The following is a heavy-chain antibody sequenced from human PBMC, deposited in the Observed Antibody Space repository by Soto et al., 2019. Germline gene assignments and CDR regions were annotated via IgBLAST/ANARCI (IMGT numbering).Heavy chain of an antibody. CDR2: ISSSSSYI. D-gene: IGHD3-10*01. J-gene: IGHJ4*02. Sequence: GGSLRLSCAASGFTFSSYSMNWVRQAPGKGLEWVSSISSSSSYIYYADSVKGRFTISRDNAKNSLYLQMNSLRAEDTAVYYCARDGGTYYYGSGSYYNYFDYWGQGTLVTVSS. V-gene: IGHV3-21*01. CDR3: ARDGGTYYYGSGSYYNYFDY. CDR1: GFTFSSYS.